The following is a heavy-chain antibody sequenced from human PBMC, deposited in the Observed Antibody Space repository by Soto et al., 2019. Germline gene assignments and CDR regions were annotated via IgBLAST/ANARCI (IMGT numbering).Heavy chain of an antibody. J-gene: IGHJ3*02. D-gene: IGHD3-10*01. CDR3: ARHYYGSNPDAFDI. V-gene: IGHV3-53*04. Sequence: GGSLRLSCAASGFTVSSNYMSWVRQAPGKGLEWVSVIYSGGSTYYADSVKGRFTISRHNSKNTLYLQMNSLRAEDTAVYYCARHYYGSNPDAFDIWGQGTMVTVSS. CDR2: IYSGGST. CDR1: GFTVSSNY.